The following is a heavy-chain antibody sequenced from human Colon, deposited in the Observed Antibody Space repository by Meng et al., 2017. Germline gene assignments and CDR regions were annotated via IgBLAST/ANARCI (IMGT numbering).Heavy chain of an antibody. V-gene: IGHV4-61*02. CDR1: GDSLRSGSYY. CDR3: ARAVYDSSGYFSYYFDY. Sequence: EEVPGLVKLSHALPLTCIVSGDSLRSGSYYWSWVRQPAGKGLEWIGRVHNSGSTNYNPSLKSRVTISVDKSKNEVSLELTSVTAADTATYYCARAVYDSSGYFSYYFDYWGQGTLVTVSS. D-gene: IGHD3-22*01. CDR2: VHNSGST. J-gene: IGHJ4*02.